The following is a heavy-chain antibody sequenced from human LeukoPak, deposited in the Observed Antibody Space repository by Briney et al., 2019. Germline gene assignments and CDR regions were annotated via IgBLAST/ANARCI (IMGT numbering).Heavy chain of an antibody. D-gene: IGHD1-26*01. Sequence: ASVKVSCKASGYTFTAYYMHWVRQAPGQGPEWMGWINPNTGDTKYAQKFQGRVTMTRDTTISTAYLELSRLTSDDTAVYYCARGTLVGATLGGNDYWGQGTLVTVSS. J-gene: IGHJ4*02. CDR2: INPNTGDT. CDR1: GYTFTAYY. CDR3: ARGTLVGATLGGNDY. V-gene: IGHV1-2*02.